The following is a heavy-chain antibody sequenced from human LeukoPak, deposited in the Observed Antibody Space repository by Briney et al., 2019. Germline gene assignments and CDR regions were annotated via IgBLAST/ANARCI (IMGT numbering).Heavy chain of an antibody. CDR2: IYSGDSDT. V-gene: IGHV5-51*01. CDR1: GYSFINYW. Sequence: GEPLKISCKGSGYSFINYWIGWVRQMPGKGLEWMGIIYSGDSDTRYSPSFQGQVTISADKSISTAYLQWSSLKASDTAMYYCASSPTSTLWADYWGQGTLVTVSS. CDR3: ASSPTSTLWADY. D-gene: IGHD5-18*01. J-gene: IGHJ4*02.